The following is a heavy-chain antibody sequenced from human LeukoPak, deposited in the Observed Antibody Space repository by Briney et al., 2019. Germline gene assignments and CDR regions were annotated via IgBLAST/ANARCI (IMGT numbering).Heavy chain of an antibody. CDR2: IIPIFGTA. J-gene: IGHJ5*02. CDR1: GGTFSSYA. Sequence: ASVKVSCKASGGTFSSYAISWVRQAPGQGLEWMGRIIPIFGTANYAQKFQGRVTITTDESTSTAYMELSSLRSEDTAVYYCAAECGGDRYSGWFDPWGQGTLVTVSS. V-gene: IGHV1-69*05. D-gene: IGHD2-21*02. CDR3: AAECGGDRYSGWFDP.